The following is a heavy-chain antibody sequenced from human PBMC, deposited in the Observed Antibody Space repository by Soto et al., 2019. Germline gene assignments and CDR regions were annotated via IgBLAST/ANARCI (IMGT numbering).Heavy chain of an antibody. Sequence: GGSLRLSCAASGFTFSSYAMSWVRQAPGKGLEWVSAISGSGGSTYYADSVKGRFTISRDNSKNTLYLQMNSLRAEDTAVYYCAKDQLEDDMLTGYYNYYYYYMYVWGKGTTVTVSS. V-gene: IGHV3-23*01. J-gene: IGHJ6*03. CDR2: ISGSGGST. CDR3: AKDQLEDDMLTGYYNYYYYYMYV. CDR1: GFTFSSYA. D-gene: IGHD3-9*01.